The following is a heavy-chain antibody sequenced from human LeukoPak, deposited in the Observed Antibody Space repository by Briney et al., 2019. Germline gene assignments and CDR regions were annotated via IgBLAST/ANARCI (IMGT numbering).Heavy chain of an antibody. J-gene: IGHJ5*02. CDR3: ARDAYDDSSES. D-gene: IGHD3-3*01. CDR2: LNPDGSHK. CDR1: GFTFNSDW. Sequence: GGSLRLSCAASGFTFNSDWMTWVRQAPGKGLEWVANLNPDGSHKFYADSVKGRFTISRDNAENSVFLQMNSLRAEDTAFYYCARDAYDDSSESWGQGTLVTVSS. V-gene: IGHV3-7*01.